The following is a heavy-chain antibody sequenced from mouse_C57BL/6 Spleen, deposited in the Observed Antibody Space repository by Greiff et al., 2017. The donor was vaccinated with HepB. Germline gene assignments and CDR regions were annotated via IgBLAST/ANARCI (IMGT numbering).Heavy chain of an antibody. CDR2: ISDGGSYT. J-gene: IGHJ4*01. CDR1: GFTFSSYA. D-gene: IGHD1-1*01. V-gene: IGHV5-4*01. Sequence: VQLKESGGGLVKPGGSLKLSCAASGFTFSSYAMSWVRQTPEKRLEWVATISDGGSYTYYPDNVKGRFTISRDNAKNNLYLQMSHLKSEDTAMYYCARDRGHYGSSYDYAMDYWGQGTSVTVSS. CDR3: ARDRGHYGSSYDYAMDY.